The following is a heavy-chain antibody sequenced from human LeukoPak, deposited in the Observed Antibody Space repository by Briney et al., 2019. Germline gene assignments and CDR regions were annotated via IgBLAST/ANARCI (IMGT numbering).Heavy chain of an antibody. V-gene: IGHV4-34*01. CDR2: INHSGST. D-gene: IGHD6-13*01. CDR1: GGSFSGYY. J-gene: IGHJ5*02. Sequence: SETLSLTCAVYGGSFSGYYWSWIRQPPGKGLEWIGEINHSGSTNYNPSLRSRVTISVDTSKNQFSLKLSSVTAADTAVYYCARHRRTGYSSSWYLGDWFDPWGQGTLVTVSS. CDR3: ARHRRTGYSSSWYLGDWFDP.